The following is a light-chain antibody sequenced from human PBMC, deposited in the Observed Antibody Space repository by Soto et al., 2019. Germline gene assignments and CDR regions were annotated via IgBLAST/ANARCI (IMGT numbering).Light chain of an antibody. CDR1: QSVSSN. V-gene: IGKV3-15*01. CDR2: SVS. Sequence: EIVMTQSPATLSVSPGERDTLSCRASQSVSSNLAWYQQKPGRAPRLLIYSVSTRATGIPARFSGGGSGTEFTLTISSLQSEDFAVYYCQQNNDWPRTFGQGTKVDIK. J-gene: IGKJ1*01. CDR3: QQNNDWPRT.